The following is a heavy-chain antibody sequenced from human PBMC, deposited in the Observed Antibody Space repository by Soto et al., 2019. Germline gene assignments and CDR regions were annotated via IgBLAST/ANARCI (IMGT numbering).Heavy chain of an antibody. J-gene: IGHJ4*02. CDR3: ASQGGGVVIPFDY. V-gene: IGHV3-66*04. Sequence: GGSLRLSCAASGFTVSSNYMSWVRQAPGKGLEWVSVIYSGGSTYYADSVKGRFTISRDNSKNTLYLQMNSLRAEDTAVYYCASQGGGVVIPFDYWGQGTLVTVSS. CDR1: GFTVSSNY. CDR2: IYSGGST. D-gene: IGHD3-3*01.